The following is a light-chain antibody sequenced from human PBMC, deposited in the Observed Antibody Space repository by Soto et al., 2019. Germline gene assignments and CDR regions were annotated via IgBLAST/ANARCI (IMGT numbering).Light chain of an antibody. CDR1: QGISTF. CDR2: TAS. CDR3: QQVNSYPLT. J-gene: IGKJ4*01. V-gene: IGKV1-9*01. Sequence: DIQFTQSPSFLSASIGDRVTITFRASQGISTFLAWYQQLPGKAPKLLIYTASTLQSGVPSRFSGSGSGTEFTLTISSLQTEDFATYYCQQVNSYPLTFGGGTKV.